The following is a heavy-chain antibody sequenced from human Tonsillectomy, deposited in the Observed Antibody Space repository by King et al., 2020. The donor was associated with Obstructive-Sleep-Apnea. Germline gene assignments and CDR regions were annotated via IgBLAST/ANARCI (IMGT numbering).Heavy chain of an antibody. V-gene: IGHV2-5*02. Sequence: ITLKESGPTLVKPTQTLTLTCTFSGFSLSTSGVGVGWIRQPPGKALEWLALIYWDDDKRYSPSLKSRLTITKDTSKNQVVLTMTNMDPVDTATYYCAHRQSGLDYYGSGSYFPPGFDYWGQGTLVTVSS. CDR3: AHRQSGLDYYGSGSYFPPGFDY. D-gene: IGHD3-10*01. CDR1: GFSLSTSGVG. J-gene: IGHJ4*02. CDR2: IYWDDDK.